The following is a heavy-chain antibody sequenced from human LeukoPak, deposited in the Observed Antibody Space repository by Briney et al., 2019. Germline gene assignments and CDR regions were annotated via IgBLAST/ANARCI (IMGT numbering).Heavy chain of an antibody. CDR2: INPRDGGT. Sequence: GASVKVSCKASGYNFVGYYIHWVRQAPGQGLEWMGRINPRDGGTNFAQKFQGRVTMTSDTSISTAYMELSGLRSDDTAVYYCGRDWELRFHQGGLDYWGQGALVTVSS. D-gene: IGHD3-3*01. J-gene: IGHJ4*02. V-gene: IGHV1-2*06. CDR1: GYNFVGYY. CDR3: GRDWELRFHQGGLDY.